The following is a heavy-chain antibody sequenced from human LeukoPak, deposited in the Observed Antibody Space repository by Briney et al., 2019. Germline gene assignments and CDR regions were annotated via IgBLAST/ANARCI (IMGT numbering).Heavy chain of an antibody. Sequence: ASVKVSCKASGYTFTGYYMHWARQAPGQGLEWMGRINPNSGGTNYAQKFQGRVTKTRDTSISTAYMELSRLRSDDTAVYYCAKSVGYCSGGSCYSVGWGQGTLVTVSS. CDR2: INPNSGGT. D-gene: IGHD2-15*01. V-gene: IGHV1-2*06. J-gene: IGHJ4*02. CDR1: GYTFTGYY. CDR3: AKSVGYCSGGSCYSVG.